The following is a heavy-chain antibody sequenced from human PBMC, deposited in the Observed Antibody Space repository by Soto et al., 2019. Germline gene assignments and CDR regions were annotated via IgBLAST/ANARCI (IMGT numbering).Heavy chain of an antibody. D-gene: IGHD3-16*01. CDR2: ISCSNGNT. CDR1: GYMFTTYG. CDR3: ARDLGTYRAPFYIDH. Sequence: ASSVKVSCKASGYMFTTYGISWVRHSPGRGLEWVAWISCSNGNTDYGKKFQGRVNVTTETSTSTVYLEVRSLRFDDTAVYYCARDLGTYRAPFYIDHWGPGTLVTVSS. J-gene: IGHJ4*02. V-gene: IGHV1-18*04.